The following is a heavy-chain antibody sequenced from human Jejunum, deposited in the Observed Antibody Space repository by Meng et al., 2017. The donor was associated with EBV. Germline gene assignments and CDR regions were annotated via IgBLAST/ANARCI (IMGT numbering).Heavy chain of an antibody. J-gene: IGHJ5*02. CDR2: IFHIGTT. D-gene: IGHD1-26*01. V-gene: IGHV4-4*02. CDR1: GGSISSSNW. CDR3: ARDGGPSGSYAYWFDP. Sequence: QVHLHESGPALVKSFGTLSLTCAVSGGSISSSNWCSWGRQPPGKGPEWIGEIFHIGTTNYNPTLKSRVTMSVDKSKNHFSLKLTSVTAADTAVYYCARDGGPSGSYAYWFDPWGQGTLVTVSS.